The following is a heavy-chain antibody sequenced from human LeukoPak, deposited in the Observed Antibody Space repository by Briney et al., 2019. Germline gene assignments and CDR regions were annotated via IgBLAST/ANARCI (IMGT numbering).Heavy chain of an antibody. CDR1: GFTFSSYA. J-gene: IGHJ5*02. CDR3: ARDPGSGYDSSGYYYRWFDP. CDR2: ISYDGSNK. D-gene: IGHD3-22*01. V-gene: IGHV3-30-3*01. Sequence: GGSLRLSCAASGFTFSSYAIHWVRQAPGKGLEWVAVISYDGSNKCYADFVKGQFTISRDNSKNTLYLQMNSLRAEDTAVYYCARDPGSGYDSSGYYYRWFDPWGQGTLVTVSS.